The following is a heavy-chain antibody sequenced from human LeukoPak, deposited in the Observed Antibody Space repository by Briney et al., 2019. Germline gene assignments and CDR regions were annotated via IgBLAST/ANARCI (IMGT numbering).Heavy chain of an antibody. V-gene: IGHV3-23*01. CDR3: AKGGLGCSSTSCFDY. Sequence: AGGSLRLCCAVSAFAYSNYAMTSVRQAPGKGLEWVSSVSGSGGSTYYADSVKGRFTISRDNSKNTLYLQMNSLRAEDTAVYYCAKGGLGCSSTSCFDYWGQGTLVTVSS. D-gene: IGHD2-2*01. J-gene: IGHJ4*02. CDR1: AFAYSNYA. CDR2: VSGSGGST.